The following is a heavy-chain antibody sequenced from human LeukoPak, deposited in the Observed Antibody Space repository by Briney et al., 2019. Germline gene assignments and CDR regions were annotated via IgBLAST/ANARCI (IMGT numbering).Heavy chain of an antibody. CDR1: GDSIKSSSYY. J-gene: IGHJ3*02. CDR3: ASGYCGGACQLGGVDM. Sequence: SETLSLTCTVSGDSIKSSSYYWAWVRQPPGKGREWIASIYYSGTTYYNPSLKSRVTISLDTSGNQFSLKLSSVTAADTAVYYCASGYCGGACQLGGVDMWGQGTMVTVSS. CDR2: IYYSGTT. V-gene: IGHV4-39*07. D-gene: IGHD2-21*02.